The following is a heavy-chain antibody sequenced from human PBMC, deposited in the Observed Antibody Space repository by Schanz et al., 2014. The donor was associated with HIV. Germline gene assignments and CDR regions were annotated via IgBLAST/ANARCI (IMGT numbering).Heavy chain of an antibody. CDR3: ARYPRLIENNSPQGLDV. D-gene: IGHD1-20*01. Sequence: QVQLVQSGAELKKPGTSVKVSCKTPGGTFTTYGISWVRQAPGQGLEWMGGIIPMFDAANYAQNLQGRVTITADESTNTFYMELSSLRSEDTAVYFCARYPRLIENNSPQGLDVWGQGTTVIVTS. J-gene: IGHJ6*02. V-gene: IGHV1-69*01. CDR2: IIPMFDAA. CDR1: GGTFTTYG.